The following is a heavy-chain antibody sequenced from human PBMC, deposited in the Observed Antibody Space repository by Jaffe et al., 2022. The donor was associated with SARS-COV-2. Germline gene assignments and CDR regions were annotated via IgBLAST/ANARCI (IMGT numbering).Heavy chain of an antibody. J-gene: IGHJ6*02. CDR1: GDSVSSNSAA. CDR3: ARAFYYDILTGYWNYYGMDV. Sequence: QVQLQQSGPGLVKPSQTLSLTCAISGDSVSSNSAAWNWIRQSPSRGLEWLGRTYYRSKWYNDYAVSVKSRITINPDTSKNQFSLQLNSVTPEDTAVYYCARAFYYDILTGYWNYYGMDVWGQGTTVTVSS. CDR2: TYYRSKWYN. D-gene: IGHD3-9*01. V-gene: IGHV6-1*01.